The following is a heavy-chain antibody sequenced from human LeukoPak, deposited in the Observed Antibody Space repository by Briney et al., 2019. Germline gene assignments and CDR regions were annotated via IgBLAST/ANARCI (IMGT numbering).Heavy chain of an antibody. CDR1: GFTFSTYA. V-gene: IGHV3-30-3*01. CDR3: ASLGSGSYGGRNDY. D-gene: IGHD1-26*01. CDR2: ISYDGSNK. J-gene: IGHJ4*02. Sequence: GTSLRLSCAASGFTFSTYAMHWVRQAPGKGLEWVAVISYDGSNKYYADSVKGRFTISRDNSKNTLYLQMSSLRAEDTAVYYCASLGSGSYGGRNDYWGQGTLVTVSS.